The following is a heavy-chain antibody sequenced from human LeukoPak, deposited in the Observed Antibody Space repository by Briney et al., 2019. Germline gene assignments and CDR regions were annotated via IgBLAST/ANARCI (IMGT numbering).Heavy chain of an antibody. CDR2: INHSGST. V-gene: IGHV4-34*01. CDR3: ARGSLTYYDSSGYYYRAFDI. J-gene: IGHJ3*02. D-gene: IGHD3-22*01. Sequence: KPSETLSLTYAVHGGSFSGFYWSWIRQPPGKGLEWIGEINHSGSTNYNPSLKSRVAISVDTSKNQVSLKLSSATAADTAVYYCARGSLTYYDSSGYYYRAFDIWGQGTMVTVSS. CDR1: GGSFSGFY.